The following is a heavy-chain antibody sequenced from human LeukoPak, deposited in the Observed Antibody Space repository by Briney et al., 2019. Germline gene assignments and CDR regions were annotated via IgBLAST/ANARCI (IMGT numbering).Heavy chain of an antibody. CDR2: IYYSGST. CDR3: ARVEDYYGSGSYYFDY. CDR1: GGSISSGDYL. J-gene: IGHJ4*02. D-gene: IGHD3-10*01. V-gene: IGHV4-30-4*08. Sequence: PSETLSLTCTVSGGSISSGDYLWSWIRQPPGKGLEWIGYIYYSGSTYYNPSLKSRVTISVDTSKNQFSLKLSSVTAADTAVYYCARVEDYYGSGSYYFDYWGQGTLVTVSS.